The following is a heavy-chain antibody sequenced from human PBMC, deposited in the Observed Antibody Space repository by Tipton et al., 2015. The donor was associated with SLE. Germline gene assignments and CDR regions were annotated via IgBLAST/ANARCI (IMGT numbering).Heavy chain of an antibody. J-gene: IGHJ3*02. CDR1: GGSISSYY. V-gene: IGHV4-59*01. CDR2: IYYSGST. Sequence: TLSLTCTVSGGSISSYYWSWIRQPPGKGLEWIGYIYYSGSTNYNPSLKGRVTISVDTSKNQFSLKLSSVTAADTAVYYCARGEITMVQGVIWDDAFDIWGQGTMVTVSS. CDR3: ARGEITMVQGVIWDDAFDI. D-gene: IGHD3-10*01.